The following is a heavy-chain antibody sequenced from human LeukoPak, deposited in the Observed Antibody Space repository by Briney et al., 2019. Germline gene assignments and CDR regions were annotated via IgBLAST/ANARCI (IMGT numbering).Heavy chain of an antibody. V-gene: IGHV1-69*05. J-gene: IGHJ3*02. Sequence: SVKVSCKASGGTFSSYAISWVRQAPGQGLEWMGRIILIFGTANYAQKFQCRVTITTDDSTSTAYMELSSLRSEDTAVYYCAKRRYYYDSSGPKDAFDIWGQGTMVTVSS. CDR2: IILIFGTA. D-gene: IGHD3-22*01. CDR1: GGTFSSYA. CDR3: AKRRYYYDSSGPKDAFDI.